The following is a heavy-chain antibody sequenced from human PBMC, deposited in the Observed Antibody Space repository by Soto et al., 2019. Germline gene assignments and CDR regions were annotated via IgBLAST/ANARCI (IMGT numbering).Heavy chain of an antibody. D-gene: IGHD3-10*01. CDR1: GGSISSYY. V-gene: IGHV4-59*08. J-gene: IGHJ3*02. CDR2: IYYSGST. Sequence: PSETLSLTCTVSGGSISSYYWSWIRQPPGKGLEWIGYIYYSGSTNYNPSLKSRVTISVETSKNQFSLKLSSVTAADTAVYYCARRRVWFGEFHDFDIWGQGTMVAVSS. CDR3: ARRRVWFGEFHDFDI.